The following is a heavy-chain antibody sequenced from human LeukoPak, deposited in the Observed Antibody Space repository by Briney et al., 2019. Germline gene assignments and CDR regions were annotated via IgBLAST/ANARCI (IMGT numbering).Heavy chain of an antibody. Sequence: SETLSLTCTVSGGSISSYYWSWIRQPPGKGLEWIGYIYYSGSTNYNPSLKSRVTISVDTSKNQFSLRLSSVTAADTAVYYCARVLHRRFDYWGQGTLVTVSS. V-gene: IGHV4-59*01. CDR3: ARVLHRRFDY. CDR1: GGSISSYY. J-gene: IGHJ4*02. CDR2: IYYSGST. D-gene: IGHD4-11*01.